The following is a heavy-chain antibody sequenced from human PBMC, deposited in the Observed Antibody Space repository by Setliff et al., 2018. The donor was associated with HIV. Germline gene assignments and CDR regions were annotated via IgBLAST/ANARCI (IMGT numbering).Heavy chain of an antibody. Sequence: GESLKISCKGSGYSFTSHWIGWVRQMPGKGLQWMGILYPGDSDTKYSPSFQGQVTISADRSISTVYLQWNSLKASDTAMYYCARQASWGYYFDYWGQGTLVTVSS. V-gene: IGHV5-51*01. D-gene: IGHD7-27*01. J-gene: IGHJ4*02. CDR3: ARQASWGYYFDY. CDR1: GYSFTSHW. CDR2: LYPGDSDT.